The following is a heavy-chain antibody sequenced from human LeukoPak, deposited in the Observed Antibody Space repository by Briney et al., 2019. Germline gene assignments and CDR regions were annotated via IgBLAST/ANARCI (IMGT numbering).Heavy chain of an antibody. D-gene: IGHD3-9*01. CDR2: IWYDGSNK. J-gene: IGHJ4*02. Sequence: GRSLRLSCAASGFTFSSYGMHWVRQAPGKGLEWVAVIWYDGSNKYYADSVKGRFTISRDNSKNTLYLQMNSLRAEDTAVYYCGRDGGGVRYFDWENAPNYFDYWGQGTLVTVSS. CDR1: GFTFSSYG. CDR3: GRDGGGVRYFDWENAPNYFDY. V-gene: IGHV3-33*01.